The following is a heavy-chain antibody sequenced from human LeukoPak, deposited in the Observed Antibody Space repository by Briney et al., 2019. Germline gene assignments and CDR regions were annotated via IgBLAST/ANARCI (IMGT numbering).Heavy chain of an antibody. D-gene: IGHD2-15*01. CDR1: GFTFTTYW. V-gene: IGHV3-7*03. J-gene: IGHJ4*02. CDR2: IKQDGSDK. CDR3: AKAPVTTCSGAYCYPFDY. Sequence: GGSLRLSCAASGFTFTTYWMTWVRQAPGKGLEWVANIKQDGSDKYYVDSVKGRFTISRDNARKSVYLQMNSLRAEDAAVYYCAKAPVTTCSGAYCYPFDYWGQGTLVTVSS.